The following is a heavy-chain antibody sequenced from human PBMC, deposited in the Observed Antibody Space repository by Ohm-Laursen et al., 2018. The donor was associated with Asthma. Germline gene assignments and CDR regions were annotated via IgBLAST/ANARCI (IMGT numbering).Heavy chain of an antibody. CDR3: ARIGPEWAVPGREYSLHH. D-gene: IGHD3-3*01. CDR1: GYTFSRYS. Sequence: SLGLSCTASGYTFSRYSIHWVRQIPGKGLEWVASISTASSFIYYANSVRARFTTSRDNARNSVYLQMNSLRAEDTALYYCARIGPEWAVPGREYSLHHWGGGPLVTVSS. CDR2: ISTASSFI. V-gene: IGHV3-21*01. J-gene: IGHJ1*01.